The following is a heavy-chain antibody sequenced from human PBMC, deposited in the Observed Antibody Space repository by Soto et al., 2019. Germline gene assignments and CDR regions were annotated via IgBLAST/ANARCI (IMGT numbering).Heavy chain of an antibody. CDR2: INPNSGGT. Sequence: ASVKVSCKASGYTFTGYYMHWVRQAPGQGREWMGWINPNSGGTNYAQKFQGWVTMTRDTSISTAYMELSRLRSDDTAVYYCARDLGRDTAMDAFYYYYGMDVWGQGTTVTVSS. V-gene: IGHV1-2*04. D-gene: IGHD5-18*01. J-gene: IGHJ6*02. CDR3: ARDLGRDTAMDAFYYYYGMDV. CDR1: GYTFTGYY.